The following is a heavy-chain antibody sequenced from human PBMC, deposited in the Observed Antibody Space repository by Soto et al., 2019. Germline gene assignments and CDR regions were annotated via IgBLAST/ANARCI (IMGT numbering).Heavy chain of an antibody. D-gene: IGHD5-18*01. CDR1: GGTFSSYA. CDR2: IIPIFGTA. CDR3: ARDRSSGYSYGYGIGFWFDH. V-gene: IGHV1-69*01. Sequence: QVQLVQSGAEVKNPGSSVKVSCAASGGTFSSYAISWVRQAPGKGLEWMGGIIPIFGTANYAQKFQGRVTITADESTSTAYMELSSLRSEDTAVYYCARDRSSGYSYGYGIGFWFDHWGQGTLVTVSS. J-gene: IGHJ5*02.